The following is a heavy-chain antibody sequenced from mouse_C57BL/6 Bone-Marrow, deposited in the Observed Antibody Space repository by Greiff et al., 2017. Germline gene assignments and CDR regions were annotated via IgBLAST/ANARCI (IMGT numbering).Heavy chain of an antibody. V-gene: IGHV1-82*01. J-gene: IGHJ2*01. CDR3: ARYYYGSLYY. CDR2: IYPGDGDT. Sequence: VQLQQSGPELVKPGASVKISCKASGYAFSSSWMNWVKQRPGKGLEWIGRIYPGDGDTNYNGKFKGKATLTADKSSSTAYMQLSSLTSEDSAVYFCARYYYGSLYYWGQGTTLTVSS. CDR1: GYAFSSSW. D-gene: IGHD1-1*01.